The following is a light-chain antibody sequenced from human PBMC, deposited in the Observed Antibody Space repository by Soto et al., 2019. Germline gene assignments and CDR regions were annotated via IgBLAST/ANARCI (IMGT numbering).Light chain of an antibody. CDR1: QGISIY. V-gene: IGKV1-39*01. Sequence: DLQMTQSPSALSASVGDRVTITCRSSQGISIYLNWYQQKPGKAPKVLIDIASSLESGVPSRFVGSRSGTDFTLTISSLQLEDSATYYCQQSYSSPYTFGQGTNVDIK. CDR3: QQSYSSPYT. J-gene: IGKJ2*01. CDR2: IAS.